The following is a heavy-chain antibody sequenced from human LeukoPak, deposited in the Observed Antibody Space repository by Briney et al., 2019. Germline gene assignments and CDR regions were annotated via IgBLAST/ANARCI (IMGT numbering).Heavy chain of an antibody. CDR2: IYSGGST. D-gene: IGHD3-10*01. CDR1: GFTVSSNY. CDR3: AKVQKGYYGSGTYEDYFDY. Sequence: GGSPILSCGASGFTVSSNYMSWVRQAPGQGLEWVSVIYSGGSTYYADFVKGRFTISRDNSKNTLYLQMNSLRAEDTAVYYCAKVQKGYYGSGTYEDYFDYWGQGTLVTVSS. J-gene: IGHJ4*02. V-gene: IGHV3-66*01.